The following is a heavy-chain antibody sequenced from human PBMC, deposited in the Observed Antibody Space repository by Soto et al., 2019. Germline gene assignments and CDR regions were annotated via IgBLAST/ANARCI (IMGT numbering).Heavy chain of an antibody. D-gene: IGHD6-19*01. V-gene: IGHV4-34*01. CDR3: ARGGSIAVAKRPVAFDI. CDR1: GGPFSGYY. CDR2: INHSGST. Sequence: QVQLQQWGAGLLKPSETLSLTCAVYGGPFSGYYWSWIRQPPGKGLEWIGEINHSGSTNYNPSLKSRVTISVDTSKNQFSLKLSSVTAADTAVYYCARGGSIAVAKRPVAFDIWGQGTMVTVSS. J-gene: IGHJ3*02.